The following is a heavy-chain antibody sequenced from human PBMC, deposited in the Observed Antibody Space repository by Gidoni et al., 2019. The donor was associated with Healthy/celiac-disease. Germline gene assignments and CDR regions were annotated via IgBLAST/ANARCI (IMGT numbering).Heavy chain of an antibody. CDR1: GGTFSSYA. V-gene: IGHV1-69*06. J-gene: IGHJ6*02. Sequence: QVQLVQSGAEVKKPGSSVKVSCKASGGTFSSYAISWVRQAPGQGLEWMGGIIPIFGTANYAQKFQGRVTITADKSTSTAYMELSSLRSEDTAVYYCARYKLSDDFWSGENYYYGMDVWGQGTTVTVSS. CDR3: ARYKLSDDFWSGENYYYGMDV. CDR2: IIPIFGTA. D-gene: IGHD3-3*01.